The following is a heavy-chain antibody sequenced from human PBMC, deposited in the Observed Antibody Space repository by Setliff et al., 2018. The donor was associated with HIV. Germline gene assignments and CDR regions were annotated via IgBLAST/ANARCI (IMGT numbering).Heavy chain of an antibody. V-gene: IGHV4-4*07. CDR3: VRKGAGTGEFDY. J-gene: IGHJ4*02. CDR1: GGSISTYY. Sequence: SETLSLTCTVSGGSISTYYWSWIRQPPGKGLEWIGRSAYNTYNPLLESRVTMSVDTSKNQFSLKLSSVTALDTAVYYCVRKGAGTGEFDYWGQGTLVTVSS. D-gene: IGHD6-13*01. CDR2: SAYN.